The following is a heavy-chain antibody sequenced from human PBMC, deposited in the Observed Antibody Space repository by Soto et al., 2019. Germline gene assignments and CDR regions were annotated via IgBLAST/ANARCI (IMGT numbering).Heavy chain of an antibody. CDR2: ISGIGGGT. CDR1: VFTFSNYA. D-gene: IGHD1-26*01. CDR3: AKMQGGERKACIEY. J-gene: IGHJ4*02. V-gene: IGHV3-23*01. Sequence: PGESLRLSCAASVFTFSNYAMSWVRQPPGKGLDWISGISGIGGGTYYADSVKGRFTISRDKSKNTLFLQMNRLRAEDTGVYYCAKMQGGERKACIEYWGQGTMVTVSS.